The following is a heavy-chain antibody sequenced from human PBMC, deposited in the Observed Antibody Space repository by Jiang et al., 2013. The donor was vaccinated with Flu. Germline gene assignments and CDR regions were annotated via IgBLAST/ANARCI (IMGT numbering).Heavy chain of an antibody. Sequence: KPGASVKVSCKASGYTFTSYDVNWVRQATGQGLEWMGWMNPNSGNTGYAQKFQGRVTMTRNTSISTAYMELSSLRSDDTAVYYCARDEGLTVTPGYWGQGTLVTVSS. J-gene: IGHJ4*02. CDR2: MNPNSGNT. CDR1: GYTFTSYD. D-gene: IGHD4-17*01. CDR3: ARDEGLTVTPGY. V-gene: IGHV1-8*01.